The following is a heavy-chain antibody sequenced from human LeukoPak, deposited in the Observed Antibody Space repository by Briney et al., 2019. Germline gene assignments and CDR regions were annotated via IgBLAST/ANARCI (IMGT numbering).Heavy chain of an antibody. D-gene: IGHD3-22*01. CDR1: GFNFSRYW. CDR3: ARTRGSGYLTFDY. CDR2: ITNSGNSK. Sequence: PGGSLRLSCAASGFNFSRYWMNWVRQAPGKGLEWVSYITNSGNSKSYADSVKGRFTISRDNTKNSLYLQMNGLRAEDTAVYYCARTRGSGYLTFDYWGQGILVTVSS. V-gene: IGHV3-48*01. J-gene: IGHJ4*02.